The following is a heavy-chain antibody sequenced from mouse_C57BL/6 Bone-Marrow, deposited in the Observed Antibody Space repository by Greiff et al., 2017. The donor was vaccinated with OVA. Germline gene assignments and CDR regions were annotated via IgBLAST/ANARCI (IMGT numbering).Heavy chain of an antibody. D-gene: IGHD2-1*01. CDR3: ARDYYGNLDWYFDV. V-gene: IGHV5-16*01. CDR1: GFTFSDYY. CDR2: INYDGSST. J-gene: IGHJ1*03. Sequence: EVKLVESEGGLVQPGSSMKLSCTASGFTFSDYYMAWVRQVPEKGLEWVANINYDGSSTYYLDSLKSRFIISRDNAKNILYLQMSSLKSEDTATYYCARDYYGNLDWYFDVWGTGTTVTVSS.